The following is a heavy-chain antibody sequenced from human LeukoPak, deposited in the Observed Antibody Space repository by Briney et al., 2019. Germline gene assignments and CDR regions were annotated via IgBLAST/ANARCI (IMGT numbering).Heavy chain of an antibody. CDR1: GGSFSGYY. D-gene: IGHD2-2*01. V-gene: IGHV4-34*01. Sequence: PSETLSLTCAVYGGSFSGYYWSWIRQPPGKGLEWIGEINHSGSTNYNPSLKSRVTISVDTSKNQFSLKLCSVTAADTAVYYCASQQGSTSLDYWGQGTLVTVSS. CDR2: INHSGST. CDR3: ASQQGSTSLDY. J-gene: IGHJ4*02.